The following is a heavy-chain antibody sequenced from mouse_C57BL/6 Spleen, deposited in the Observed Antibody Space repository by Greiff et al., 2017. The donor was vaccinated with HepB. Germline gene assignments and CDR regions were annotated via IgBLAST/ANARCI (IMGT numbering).Heavy chain of an antibody. Sequence: QVQLQQSGPELVKPGASVKISCKASGYAFSSSWMNWVKQRPGKGLEWIGRIYPGDGDTNYNGKFKGKATLTADKSSSTAYMQLSSLTSEDSAVYFCAPNYGSSYDYYAMDYWGQGTSVTVSS. CDR2: IYPGDGDT. CDR1: GYAFSSSW. CDR3: APNYGSSYDYYAMDY. V-gene: IGHV1-82*01. D-gene: IGHD1-1*01. J-gene: IGHJ4*01.